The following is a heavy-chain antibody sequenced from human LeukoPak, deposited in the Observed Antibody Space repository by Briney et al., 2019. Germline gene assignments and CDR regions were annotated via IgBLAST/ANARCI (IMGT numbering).Heavy chain of an antibody. CDR3: ARSFTEYDILTGYYKTLDY. V-gene: IGHV1-8*01. J-gene: IGHJ4*02. D-gene: IGHD3-9*01. CDR2: MNPNSGNT. CDR1: GYTFTSYD. Sequence: GASVKVSCKASGYTFTSYDINWVRQATGQGLEWMGWMNPNSGNTGYAQKFQGRVTMTRDTSISTAYMELSSLRSEDTAVYYCARSFTEYDILTGYYKTLDYWGQGTLVTVSS.